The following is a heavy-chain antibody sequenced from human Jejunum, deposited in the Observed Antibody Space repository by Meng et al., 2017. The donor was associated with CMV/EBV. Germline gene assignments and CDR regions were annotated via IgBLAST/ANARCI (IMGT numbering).Heavy chain of an antibody. V-gene: IGHV1-46*01. D-gene: IGHD4/OR15-4a*01. CDR1: GYIFTDYY. CDR3: AKEGVLYGMDV. J-gene: IGHJ6*02. CDR2: INPSGYNT. Sequence: CKASGYIFTDYYIHWVRQATGQGLEWMALINPSGYNTNYTQKFQGRITVTRDTSTRTVYMELNNLTFEDTAVYYCAKEGVLYGMDVWGQGTTVTVSS.